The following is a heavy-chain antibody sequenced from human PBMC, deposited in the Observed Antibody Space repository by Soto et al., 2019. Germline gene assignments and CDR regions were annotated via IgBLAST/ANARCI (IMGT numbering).Heavy chain of an antibody. V-gene: IGHV3-33*01. Sequence: GGSLRLSCAASGFTFSSYGMHCVRQAPGRGLEGVAVIWYDGSNKYYADSVNGRFTISRDNSKNTLYLQMNSLRAEDTAVYYCAREERSDYYYYGLEVWGQGTTVTVSS. CDR1: GFTFSSYG. D-gene: IGHD1-1*01. CDR2: IWYDGSNK. CDR3: AREERSDYYYYGLEV. J-gene: IGHJ6*02.